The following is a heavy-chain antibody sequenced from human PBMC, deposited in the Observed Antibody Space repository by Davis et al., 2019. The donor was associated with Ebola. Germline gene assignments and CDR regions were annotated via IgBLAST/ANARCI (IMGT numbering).Heavy chain of an antibody. CDR1: GYTFTSYG. CDR3: ATDIRSGWFDP. CDR2: ISAYNGNT. V-gene: IGHV1-18*01. Sequence: AASVKVSCKASGYTFTSYGISWVRQAPGQGLEWMGWISAYNGNTNYAQKLQGRVTMITDTSTSTAYMELRSLRSDDTAVYYCATDIRSGWFDPWGQGTLVTVSS. J-gene: IGHJ5*02. D-gene: IGHD3-10*01.